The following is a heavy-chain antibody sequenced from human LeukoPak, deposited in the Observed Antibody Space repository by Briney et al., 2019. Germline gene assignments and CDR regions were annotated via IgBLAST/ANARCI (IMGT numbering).Heavy chain of an antibody. J-gene: IGHJ5*02. CDR1: GFTFSSYA. V-gene: IGHV3-23*01. Sequence: GSLRLSCAASGFTFSSYAMSWVRQAPGKGLEWVSAIGGSGGSTYYADSVKGRFTISRDNSKNTLHLQMNSLRAEDTAVYYCAKSTGSGYLYNWFDPWGQGTLVTVSS. CDR2: IGGSGGST. CDR3: AKSTGSGYLYNWFDP. D-gene: IGHD3-10*01.